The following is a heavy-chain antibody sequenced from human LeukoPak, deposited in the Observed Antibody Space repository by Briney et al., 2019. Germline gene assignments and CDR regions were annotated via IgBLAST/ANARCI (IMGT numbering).Heavy chain of an antibody. V-gene: IGHV4-30-2*01. J-gene: IGHJ4*02. CDR1: GGSISSGGYS. CDR3: ARDRTRGVPYFDY. CDR2: IYHSGST. D-gene: IGHD1-14*01. Sequence: PSETLSLTCAVFGGSISSGGYSWSWIRQPPGKGLEWIGYIYHSGSTYYNPSLKSRVTISVDRSKNQFSLKLSSVTAADTAVYYCARDRTRGVPYFDYWGQGTLVTVSS.